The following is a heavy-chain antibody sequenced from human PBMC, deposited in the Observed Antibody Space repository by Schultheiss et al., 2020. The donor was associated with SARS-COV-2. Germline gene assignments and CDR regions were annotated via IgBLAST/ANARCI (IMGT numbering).Heavy chain of an antibody. Sequence: SETLSLTCTVSGGSISSYYWSWIRQPPGKGLEWIGYIYYSGSTYYNPSLKSRVTISVDTSKSHFSLRLSSVTAADTAVYYCARGVADIVVVPAAVDAFDIWGQGTMVTVSS. V-gene: IGHV4-59*12. D-gene: IGHD2-2*01. J-gene: IGHJ3*02. CDR2: IYYSGST. CDR3: ARGVADIVVVPAAVDAFDI. CDR1: GGSISSYY.